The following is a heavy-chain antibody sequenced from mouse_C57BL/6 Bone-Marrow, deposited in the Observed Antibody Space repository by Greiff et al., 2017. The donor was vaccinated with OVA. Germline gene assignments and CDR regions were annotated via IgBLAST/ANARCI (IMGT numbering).Heavy chain of an antibody. D-gene: IGHD2-5*01. Sequence: EVQRVESGGDLVKPGGSLKLSCAASGFTFSSYGMSWVRQTPDKRLEWVATISSGGSYTYYPDSVKGRFTISRDNAKNTLYLQMSSLKSEDTAMYYCARRDYSNWFAYWGQGTLVTVSA. CDR3: ARRDYSNWFAY. CDR2: ISSGGSYT. J-gene: IGHJ3*01. CDR1: GFTFSSYG. V-gene: IGHV5-6*01.